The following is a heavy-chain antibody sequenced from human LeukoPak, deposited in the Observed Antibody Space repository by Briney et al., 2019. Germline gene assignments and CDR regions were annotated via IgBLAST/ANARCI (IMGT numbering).Heavy chain of an antibody. CDR1: GFTFSSYA. J-gene: IGHJ4*02. Sequence: PGGSLRLSCAASGFTFSSYAMSWVRQAPGKGLEWVSAISGGGGSTYYADSVKGRFTISRDNSKNTLYLQMNSLRAEDTAVYYCAKEGRYCSSTSCSEPFDYWGQGTLVTVSS. CDR3: AKEGRYCSSTSCSEPFDY. D-gene: IGHD2-2*01. V-gene: IGHV3-23*01. CDR2: ISGGGGST.